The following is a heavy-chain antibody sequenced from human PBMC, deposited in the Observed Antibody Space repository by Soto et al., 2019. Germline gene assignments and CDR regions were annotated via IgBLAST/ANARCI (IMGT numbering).Heavy chain of an antibody. CDR2: IYYSGST. J-gene: IGHJ6*02. Sequence: SETLSLTCTVSGGSISSGGYYWSWIRQHPGKGLEWIGYIYYSGSTYYNPSLKSRVTISVDTSKNQFSLKLSSVTAADTAVYYCARDLVGVSSGGNYYYYGMDVWGQGTTVTVSS. CDR1: GGSISSGGYY. CDR3: ARDLVGVSSGGNYYYYGMDV. D-gene: IGHD2-8*01. V-gene: IGHV4-31*03.